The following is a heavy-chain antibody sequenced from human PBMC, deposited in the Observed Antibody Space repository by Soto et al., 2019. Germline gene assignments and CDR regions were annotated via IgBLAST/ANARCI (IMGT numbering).Heavy chain of an antibody. CDR3: ARVSLGIAVLGTGRSKHNGFDP. Sequence: QVQLQQWGAGLLKPSETLSLICAVYGGSFSGYYWSWIRQPPGKGLAWFGEINHSGRTNYNSSLKSRLTISIDTSKNQSSLKLISVTAADTAIYYCARVSLGIAVLGTGRSKHNGFDPWGQGTLVTVSS. J-gene: IGHJ5*02. V-gene: IGHV4-34*01. CDR1: GGSFSGYY. CDR2: INHSGRT. D-gene: IGHD6-19*01.